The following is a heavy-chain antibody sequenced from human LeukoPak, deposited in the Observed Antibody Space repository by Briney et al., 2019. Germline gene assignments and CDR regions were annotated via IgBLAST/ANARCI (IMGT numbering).Heavy chain of an antibody. D-gene: IGHD6-6*01. CDR1: GGSISSGGYY. CDR3: ARVRLLAARPVYWFDP. Sequence: PSQTLSLTCTVSGGSISSGGYYWSWIRQHPGKGLEWIGYIYYSGSTYYNPSLKSRVTISVDTSKNQFSLKLISVTAADTAVYYCARVRLLAARPVYWFDPWGQGTLVTVSS. V-gene: IGHV4-31*03. J-gene: IGHJ5*02. CDR2: IYYSGST.